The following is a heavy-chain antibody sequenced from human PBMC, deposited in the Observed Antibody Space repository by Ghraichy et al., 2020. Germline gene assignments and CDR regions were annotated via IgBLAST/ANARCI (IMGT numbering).Heavy chain of an antibody. J-gene: IGHJ3*02. CDR1: GYTFTDYY. V-gene: IGHV1-2*06. D-gene: IGHD3-9*01. Sequence: ASVKVSCRASGYTFTDYYTHWVRQAPGQGLEWMGRINPNSGGPDYAQKFQGRVTMTRDTSISTAYMELTRLRSDDTAIYYCARERYPYDILTGFDHNYAFDIWDQGTMVTVSS. CDR3: ARERYPYDILTGFDHNYAFDI. CDR2: INPNSGGP.